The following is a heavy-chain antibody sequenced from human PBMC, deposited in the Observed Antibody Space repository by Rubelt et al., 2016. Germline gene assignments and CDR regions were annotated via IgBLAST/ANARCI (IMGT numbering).Heavy chain of an antibody. CDR1: GYTFNSYG. V-gene: IGHV1-18*01. CDR3: AREGPAAAIVP. D-gene: IGHD2-2*01. J-gene: IGHJ5*02. CDR2: ISVYSGNT. Sequence: QVQLVQSGAEVKKPGASVKVSCKASGYTFNSYGISWVRQAPGQGLEGMGWISVYSGNTNLAMLFQASVPLTPAHSSGKAYMERVSVRDDETAVYYCAREGPAAAIVPSGQGTLVTVSS.